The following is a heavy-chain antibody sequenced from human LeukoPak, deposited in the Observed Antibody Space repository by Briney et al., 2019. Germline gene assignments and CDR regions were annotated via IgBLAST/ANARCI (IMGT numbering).Heavy chain of an antibody. CDR3: ARTDSSAWIDY. V-gene: IGHV1-2*02. Sequence: ASVKVSCKASGDTFSSYAISWLRQAPGQGLEWMGWINPNSGGTNYAQKFQGRVTMTRDTSISTAYMELSRLRSDDTAVYYCARTDSSAWIDYWGQGTLVTVSS. D-gene: IGHD6-19*01. J-gene: IGHJ4*02. CDR2: INPNSGGT. CDR1: GDTFSSYA.